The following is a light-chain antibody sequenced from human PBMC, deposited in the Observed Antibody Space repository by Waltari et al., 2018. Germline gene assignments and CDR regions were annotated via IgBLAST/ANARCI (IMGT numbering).Light chain of an antibody. CDR2: KEN. V-gene: IGLV3-25*03. CDR3: QSTDSSGTSWV. J-gene: IGLJ3*02. Sequence: SYELTQPPSVSVSPGQTASISCYGDALPRQYVYWYQQKPGQAPNLVIYKENDRPSGIAERFSGSSSGTTVTLTISGVQAEDEADYYCQSTDSSGTSWVFGGGTKLTVL. CDR1: ALPRQY.